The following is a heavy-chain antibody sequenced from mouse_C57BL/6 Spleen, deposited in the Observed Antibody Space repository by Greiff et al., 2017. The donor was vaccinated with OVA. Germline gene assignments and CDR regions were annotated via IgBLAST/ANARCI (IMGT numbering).Heavy chain of an antibody. CDR3: ARSSVTTVVATEWYFDV. Sequence: QVQLQQPGAELVKPGASVKLSCKASGYTFTSYWMQWVKQRPGQGLEWIGEIDPSDSYTNYNQKFKGKATLTVDTSSSTAYMQLSSLTSEDSAVYYCARSSVTTVVATEWYFDVWGTGTTVTVSS. CDR2: IDPSDSYT. CDR1: GYTFTSYW. J-gene: IGHJ1*03. V-gene: IGHV1-50*01. D-gene: IGHD1-1*01.